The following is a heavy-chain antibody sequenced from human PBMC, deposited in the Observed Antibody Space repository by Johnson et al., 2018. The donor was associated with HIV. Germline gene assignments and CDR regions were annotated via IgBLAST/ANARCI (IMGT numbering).Heavy chain of an antibody. CDR2: IYSGGST. J-gene: IGHJ3*02. CDR1: GFTVSSKY. D-gene: IGHD1-26*01. CDR3: ARPPYSGSYYDAFDI. Sequence: VQVLESGGGLIQPGGSLRLSCAASGFTVSSKYMSWVRQAPGKGLEWVSIIYSGGSTYYADSVQGRFTISRDNSKNTLYLQMNSLRAEDTAVYYCARPPYSGSYYDAFDIWGQGTMVTVSS. V-gene: IGHV3-66*02.